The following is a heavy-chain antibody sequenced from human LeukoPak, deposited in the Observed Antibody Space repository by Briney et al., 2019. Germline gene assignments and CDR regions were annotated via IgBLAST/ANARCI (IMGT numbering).Heavy chain of an antibody. CDR3: AKAFGSSGPNFDY. CDR1: GGSISSSSYY. Sequence: SETLSLTCTVSGGSISSSSYYWGWIRQPPGEGLEWIGSIYYSGNTYYNPSLKSRVTISVDTSKNQFSLKPSSVTAADTAVYYCAKAFGSSGPNFDYWGQGTLVTVSS. V-gene: IGHV4-39*07. J-gene: IGHJ4*02. CDR2: IYYSGNT. D-gene: IGHD6-6*01.